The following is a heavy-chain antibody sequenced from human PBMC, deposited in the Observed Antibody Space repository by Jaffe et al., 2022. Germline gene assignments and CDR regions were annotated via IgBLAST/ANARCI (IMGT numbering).Heavy chain of an antibody. J-gene: IGHJ4*02. CDR2: IYYSGST. Sequence: QVQLQESGPGLVKPSETLSLTCTVSGGSISSYYWSWIRQPPGKGLEWIGYIYYSGSTNYNPSLKSRVTISVDTSKNQFSLKLSSVTAADTAVYYCARYYYDSSGYNGKPRFDYWGQGTLVTVSS. CDR3: ARYYYDSSGYNGKPRFDY. V-gene: IGHV4-59*01. CDR1: GGSISSYY. D-gene: IGHD3-22*01.